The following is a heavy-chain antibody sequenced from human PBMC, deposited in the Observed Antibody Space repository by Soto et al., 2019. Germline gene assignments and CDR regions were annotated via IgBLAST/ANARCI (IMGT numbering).Heavy chain of an antibody. Sequence: PGGSLSLSCASSGFTFSSYSMSWVRQAPGKGLEWVSAISGSGGSTYYADSVKGRFTISRDNSKNTLYLQMNSLRAEDTAVYYCAKDRGSYNWNYLFDHWGQGTLVTVSS. V-gene: IGHV3-23*01. CDR1: GFTFSSYS. D-gene: IGHD1-7*01. J-gene: IGHJ4*02. CDR2: ISGSGGST. CDR3: AKDRGSYNWNYLFDH.